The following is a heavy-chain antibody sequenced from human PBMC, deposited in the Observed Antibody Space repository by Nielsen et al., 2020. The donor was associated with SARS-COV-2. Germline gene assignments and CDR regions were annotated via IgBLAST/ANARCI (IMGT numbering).Heavy chain of an antibody. J-gene: IGHJ4*02. CDR1: GFTFSSFG. V-gene: IGHV3-30*18. CDR3: AKSNVVRGIIGYYFEY. CDR2: ISFDGSNT. D-gene: IGHD3-10*01. Sequence: GESLKISCAASGFTFSSFGMYWVRQAPGKGLEWVAVISFDGSNTYYADSVKGRFTISRDNFKTTLYLQMNSLRTEDTAVYYCAKSNVVRGIIGYYFEYWGRGTAVNVSS.